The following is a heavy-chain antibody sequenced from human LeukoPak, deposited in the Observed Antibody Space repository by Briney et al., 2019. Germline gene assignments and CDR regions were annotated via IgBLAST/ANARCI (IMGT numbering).Heavy chain of an antibody. CDR1: GFTFSSYA. D-gene: IGHD6-19*01. CDR3: ARDGEQWLVYYYYYGMDV. CDR2: ISYDGSNK. V-gene: IGHV3-30*04. Sequence: GGSLRLSCAASGFTFSSYAMHWVRQAPGKGLEWVAVISYDGSNKYYADSVKGRFTIPRDNSKNTLYLQMNSLRAEDTAVYYCARDGEQWLVYYYYYGMDVWGQGTTVTVSS. J-gene: IGHJ6*02.